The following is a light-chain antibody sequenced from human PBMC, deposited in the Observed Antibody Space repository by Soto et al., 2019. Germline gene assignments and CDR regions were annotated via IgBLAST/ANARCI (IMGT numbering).Light chain of an antibody. CDR1: SSNIGNNY. V-gene: IGLV1-51*01. Sequence: QSVLTQPPSVSAAPGQKVTISCSGSSSNIGNNYVSWYQQLPGTAPKLLIYDNNKRPSGIPDRFSGSKSGTSATLGITGLQTGDEADYYCGTWDSSPSAGDAVFGGGTQLTVL. CDR2: DNN. CDR3: GTWDSSPSAGDAV. J-gene: IGLJ7*01.